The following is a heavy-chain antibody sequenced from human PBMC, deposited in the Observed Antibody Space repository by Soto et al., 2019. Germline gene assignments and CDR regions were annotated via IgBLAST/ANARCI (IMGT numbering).Heavy chain of an antibody. CDR3: ARDAVVVVAATPFWFDP. CDR1: GYTFTSYG. Sequence: GASVKVSCKASGYTFTSYGISWVRQAPGQGLEWMGWISAYNGNTNYAQKLQGRVTMTTDTSTSTAYMELRSLRSDDTAVYYCARDAVVVVAATPFWFDPWGQGTLVTVSS. J-gene: IGHJ5*02. CDR2: ISAYNGNT. D-gene: IGHD2-15*01. V-gene: IGHV1-18*01.